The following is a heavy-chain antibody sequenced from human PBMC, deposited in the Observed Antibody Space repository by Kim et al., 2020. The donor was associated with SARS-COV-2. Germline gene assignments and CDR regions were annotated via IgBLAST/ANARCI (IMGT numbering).Heavy chain of an antibody. CDR1: GFTFSSYD. J-gene: IGHJ5*02. V-gene: IGHV3-30*04. CDR2: ISYDGSNK. Sequence: GGSLRLSCAASGFTFSSYDMHWVRQAPGKGLEWVAVISYDGSNKYYADSVKGRFTISRDNSKNTLYLQMNSLRAEDTAVYYCARPNYYDSSGSRNWFDPWGQGTLVTVSS. D-gene: IGHD3-22*01. CDR3: ARPNYYDSSGSRNWFDP.